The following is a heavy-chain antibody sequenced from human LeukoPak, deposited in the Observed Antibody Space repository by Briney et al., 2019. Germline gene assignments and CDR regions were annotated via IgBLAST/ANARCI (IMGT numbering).Heavy chain of an antibody. Sequence: GRSLRLSCAASGFTFSSYAMHWVRQAPGKGLEWVAVISYDGSNKYYADSVKGRFTISRDNSKNTLYLQMNSLRAEDTAVYYCARAPVAAAEIDYWGQGTLVTVSS. D-gene: IGHD6-13*01. CDR1: GFTFSSYA. V-gene: IGHV3-30*04. J-gene: IGHJ4*02. CDR2: ISYDGSNK. CDR3: ARAPVAAAEIDY.